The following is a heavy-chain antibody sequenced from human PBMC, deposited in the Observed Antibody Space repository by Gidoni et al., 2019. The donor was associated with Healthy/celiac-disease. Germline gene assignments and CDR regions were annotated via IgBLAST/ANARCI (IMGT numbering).Heavy chain of an antibody. J-gene: IGHJ6*02. CDR3: AKEVNGLDDCSSTSCYDEYYYGMDV. V-gene: IGHV3-30*18. D-gene: IGHD2-2*01. CDR2: ISYDGSNK. CDR1: GFTFSSYG. Sequence: QVQLVESGGGVVKPGRSLRLSCAASGFTFSSYGMHWVRQAPGKWLEWVAVISYDGSNKYYADSVKGRFTISRDNSKNTLYLQMNSLRAEDTAVYYCAKEVNGLDDCSSTSCYDEYYYGMDVWGQGTTVTVSS.